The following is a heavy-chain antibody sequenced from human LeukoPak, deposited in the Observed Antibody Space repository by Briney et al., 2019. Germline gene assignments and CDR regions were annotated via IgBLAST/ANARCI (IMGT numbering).Heavy chain of an antibody. V-gene: IGHV3-66*02. CDR3: ARGSSGSYYGFDC. Sequence: PGGSLRLSCAASGFTFSSKYMSWVRQAPGKGLEWVSVIYSGGSAYYADSVKGRFTISRDNSKNTLYLQMNSLRPEDTAVYYCARGSSGSYYGFDCWGQGTLVTVSS. J-gene: IGHJ4*02. CDR2: IYSGGSA. CDR1: GFTFSSKY. D-gene: IGHD1-26*01.